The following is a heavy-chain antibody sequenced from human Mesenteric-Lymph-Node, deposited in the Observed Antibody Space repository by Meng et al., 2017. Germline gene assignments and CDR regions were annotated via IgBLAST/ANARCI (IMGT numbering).Heavy chain of an antibody. Sequence: LQGSGPGLVQPSETLSLTCTVSGGSISGYYWSWIRQPPGKELEWIGYIHYSGSTNYKPSLKSRVTISVDTSKNQFSLKLSSVTAADTAVYYCARHPQFGTTMIEYWGQGTLVTVSS. CDR3: ARHPQFGTTMIEY. D-gene: IGHD1-7*01. CDR2: IHYSGST. CDR1: GGSISGYY. J-gene: IGHJ4*02. V-gene: IGHV4-59*08.